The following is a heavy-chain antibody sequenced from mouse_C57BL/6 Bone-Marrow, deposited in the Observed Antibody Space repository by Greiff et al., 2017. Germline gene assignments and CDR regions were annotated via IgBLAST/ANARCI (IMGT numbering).Heavy chain of an antibody. CDR2: IYPRDGST. CDR1: GYTFTDHT. J-gene: IGHJ4*01. Sequence: QVQLQQSDAELVKPGASVKISCKASGYTFTDHTIHWVKQRPEQGLEWIGYIYPRDGSTKYNEKFKGKATLTADKSSSTAYMQLNSLTSADSAVYFCARGRYWYSMDYWGQGTSVTVSS. V-gene: IGHV1-78*01. D-gene: IGHD2-14*01. CDR3: ARGRYWYSMDY.